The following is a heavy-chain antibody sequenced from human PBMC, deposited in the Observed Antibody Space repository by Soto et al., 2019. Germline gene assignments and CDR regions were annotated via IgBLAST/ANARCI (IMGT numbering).Heavy chain of an antibody. Sequence: GGSLRLSCAASGFTFSSYAMHWVRQAPGKGLEWVAVISYDGSNKYYADSVKGRFTISRDNSKNTLYLQMNSLRAEDTAVYYCARESLPPKYYYGSGSYYSSFDYWGQGTLVTV. CDR1: GFTFSSYA. D-gene: IGHD3-10*01. V-gene: IGHV3-30-3*01. CDR2: ISYDGSNK. J-gene: IGHJ4*02. CDR3: ARESLPPKYYYGSGSYYSSFDY.